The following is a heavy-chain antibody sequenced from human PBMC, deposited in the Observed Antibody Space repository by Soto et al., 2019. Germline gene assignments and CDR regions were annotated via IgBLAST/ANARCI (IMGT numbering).Heavy chain of an antibody. CDR3: ARDRSDTSCTSRACYTGNSFDY. J-gene: IGHJ4*02. Sequence: QVHLKESGPGLVKPSGTLSLTCAVSGGSISSTNWWSLVRQPPGTGLEWIGEIYHNGTTNYNPSLKSRVTISVDRSNSQFPLKLYAVTAADTAMYFCARDRSDTSCTSRACYTGNSFDYWGQGNLVTVSS. CDR2: IYHNGTT. V-gene: IGHV4-4*02. D-gene: IGHD2-8*01. CDR1: GGSISSTNW.